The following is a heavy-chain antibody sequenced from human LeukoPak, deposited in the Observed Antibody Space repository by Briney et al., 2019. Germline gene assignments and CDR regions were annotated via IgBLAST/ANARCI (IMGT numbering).Heavy chain of an antibody. CDR3: ASKSGYDYSYYYYMDV. D-gene: IGHD5-12*01. V-gene: IGHV3-30*17. J-gene: IGHJ6*03. CDR1: GHTFCRYA. CDR2: ISYDGSNK. Sequence: GSSLRLLCAVSGHTFCRYAMHGVRDARGKAVEGVADISYDGSNKYYADSVKGRFTISRDNSKNTLYLQMNSLRAEDTAVYYCASKSGYDYSYYYYMDVWGKGTTVTVSS.